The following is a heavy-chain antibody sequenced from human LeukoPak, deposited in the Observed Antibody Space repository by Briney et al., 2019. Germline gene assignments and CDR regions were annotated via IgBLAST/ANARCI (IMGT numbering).Heavy chain of an antibody. Sequence: GRSLRLSCAASGFSFSAYGMHWVRQAPGQGLEGLPYISSSSSTIYYADSVKGRFTISRDNAKNSLYLQMNSLRGEDTAVYYCARSYSSSSGTAWDNWGQGTLVTVSS. V-gene: IGHV3-48*04. CDR2: ISSSSSTI. CDR3: ARSYSSSSGTAWDN. CDR1: GFSFSAYG. J-gene: IGHJ4*02. D-gene: IGHD6-6*01.